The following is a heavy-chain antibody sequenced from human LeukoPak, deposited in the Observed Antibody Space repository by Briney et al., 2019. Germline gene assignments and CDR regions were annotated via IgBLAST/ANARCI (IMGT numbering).Heavy chain of an antibody. J-gene: IGHJ6*03. V-gene: IGHV4-59*01. CDR2: IYYSGST. Sequence: SETLSLTCTVSVRPISSYYWSWIRQPPGKGLGWIGYIYYSGSTNYNPSLKSRVTIAVDTSKNQFSLKMSYVTAADTAVYDCASETVTPRSYYYYYMDVWGKGTTVTVSS. D-gene: IGHD4-11*01. CDR3: ASETVTPRSYYYYYMDV. CDR1: VRPISSYY.